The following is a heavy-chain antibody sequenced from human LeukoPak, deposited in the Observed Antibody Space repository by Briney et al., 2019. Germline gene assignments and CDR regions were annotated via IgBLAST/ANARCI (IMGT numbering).Heavy chain of an antibody. J-gene: IGHJ4*02. CDR1: GFSFSRYA. CDR3: ARQLGYCSDGTCYFNY. Sequence: GGSLRLSCAASGFSFSRYAMSWVRQAPGKGLEWVSAISTSGDTTYSADSVEGRFTISRDNSKNTLYLHMNSLRAEDTAMYYCARQLGYCSDGTCYFNYWGQGTLVTVSS. V-gene: IGHV3-23*01. D-gene: IGHD2-15*01. CDR2: ISTSGDTT.